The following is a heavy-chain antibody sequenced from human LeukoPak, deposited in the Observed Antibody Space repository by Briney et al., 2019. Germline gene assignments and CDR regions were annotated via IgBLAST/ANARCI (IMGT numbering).Heavy chain of an antibody. CDR2: IYSPGTT. CDR3: ARNQTSYDSWSGSRTGSHQAFDV. J-gene: IGHJ3*01. D-gene: IGHD3-3*01. CDR1: GGSVSSYY. V-gene: IGHV4-59*02. Sequence: PSETLSLTCTVSGGSVSSYYWSWIRQPPGKGLEWIGYIYSPGTTNYNPSLKSRVSFSVDTSKNQFSLNLNSVTAADTAIYYWARNQTSYDSWSGSRTGSHQAFDVWGQGRLVTVSS.